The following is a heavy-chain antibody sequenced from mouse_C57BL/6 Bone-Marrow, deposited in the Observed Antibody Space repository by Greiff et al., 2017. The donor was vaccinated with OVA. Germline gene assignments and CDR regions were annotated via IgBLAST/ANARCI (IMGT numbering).Heavy chain of an antibody. D-gene: IGHD1-3*01. Sequence: VQLQQSGAELVRPGASVKLSCKASGYTFTDYYINWVKQRPGQGLEWIARIYPGSGNTYYNEKFKGKATLTAEKSSSTAYMQLSSLTSEDSAVYFCARTGELYWFAYWGQGTLVTVSA. V-gene: IGHV1-76*01. J-gene: IGHJ3*01. CDR1: GYTFTDYY. CDR2: IYPGSGNT. CDR3: ARTGELYWFAY.